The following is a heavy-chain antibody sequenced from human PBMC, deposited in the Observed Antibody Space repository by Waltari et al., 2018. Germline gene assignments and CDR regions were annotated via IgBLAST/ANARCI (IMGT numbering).Heavy chain of an antibody. V-gene: IGHV3-30-3*01. CDR2: ISYDGSNK. CDR3: ARVGYSGSYYFRAEYFQH. CDR1: GFTFSSYA. Sequence: QVQLVESGGGVVQPGRSLRLSCAASGFTFSSYAMHWVRQAPGQGLEWVAVISYDGSNKYYADSVKGRFTISRDNSKNTLYLQMNSLRAEDTAVYYCARVGYSGSYYFRAEYFQHWGQGTLVTVSS. J-gene: IGHJ1*01. D-gene: IGHD1-26*01.